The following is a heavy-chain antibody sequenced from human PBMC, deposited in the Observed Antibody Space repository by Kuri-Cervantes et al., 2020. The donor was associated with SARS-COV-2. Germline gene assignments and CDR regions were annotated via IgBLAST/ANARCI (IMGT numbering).Heavy chain of an antibody. J-gene: IGHJ6*03. CDR3: ARDHQYYDFWSGYFGTEGNYYYYYMDV. CDR1: GFTFSSYG. D-gene: IGHD3-3*01. V-gene: IGHV3-30*19. Sequence: GGSLRLSCAASGFTFSSYGMHWVRQAPGKGLEWVAVISYDGSNKCYADSVKGRFTISRDNSKNTLYLQMNSLRAEDTAVYYCARDHQYYDFWSGYFGTEGNYYYYYMDVWGKGTTVTVSS. CDR2: ISYDGSNK.